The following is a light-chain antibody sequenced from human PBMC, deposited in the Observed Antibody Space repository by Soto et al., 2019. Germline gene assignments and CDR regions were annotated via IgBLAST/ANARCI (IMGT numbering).Light chain of an antibody. CDR3: SSYTSYNTRV. CDR2: EVS. J-gene: IGLJ3*02. V-gene: IGLV2-14*01. Sequence: QSVLTQPASVSGSPGQSITISCTGTTSGVGGYNYVSWFQHHPGKAPKLLIYEVSDRPSGVSNRFSGSKSGNTASLTISGLQAEDEADYYCSSYTSYNTRVFGGGTKLTV. CDR1: TSGVGGYNY.